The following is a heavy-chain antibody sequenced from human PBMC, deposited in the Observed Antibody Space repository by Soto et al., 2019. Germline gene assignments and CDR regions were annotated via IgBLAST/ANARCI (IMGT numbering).Heavy chain of an antibody. Sequence: QITLKESGPTRVRPTQTLALTCTFSGFSRTTSGLGVCWILTTPGTALQWLAVIYWDDDKRSSPSLKSRRTITKDATKNQLVLTMSDMDPVDTATYLCAHRLYMYCNWDHGYFDYWGQGTLVTVSS. D-gene: IGHD7-27*01. CDR2: IYWDDDK. V-gene: IGHV2-5*02. CDR3: AHRLYMYCNWDHGYFDY. CDR1: GFSRTTSGLG. J-gene: IGHJ4*02.